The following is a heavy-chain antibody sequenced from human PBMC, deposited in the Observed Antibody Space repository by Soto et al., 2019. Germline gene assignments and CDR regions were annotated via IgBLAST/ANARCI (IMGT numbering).Heavy chain of an antibody. J-gene: IGHJ5*02. D-gene: IGHD3-10*01. CDR2: INHSGSS. CDR3: ARRDSGNYGRHGFDP. CDR1: GESFSGYY. Sequence: QVQLQQWGAGLLKPSETLSLTCAVYGESFSGYYWSWVRQPPGKGLEWIGEINHSGSSNYNSSLKSRVTISVDTSKNQFSLKLNSVTAADTAVYFCARRDSGNYGRHGFDPWGQGTLVTVSS. V-gene: IGHV4-34*01.